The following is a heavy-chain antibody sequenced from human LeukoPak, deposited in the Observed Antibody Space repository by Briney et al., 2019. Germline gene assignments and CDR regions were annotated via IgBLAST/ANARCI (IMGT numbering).Heavy chain of an antibody. D-gene: IGHD3-10*01. CDR3: ARLNLSFSGLGTMVRGVIIMVDY. CDR1: GYTFTGYY. V-gene: IGHV1-2*02. CDR2: INPNSGGT. J-gene: IGHJ4*02. Sequence: GASVKVSCKASGYTFTGYYMHWVRQAPGQGLEWMGWINPNSGGTNYAQKFQGRVTMTRDTSISTAYMELSRLRSDDTAVYYCARLNLSFSGLGTMVRGVIIMVDYWGQGTLVTVSS.